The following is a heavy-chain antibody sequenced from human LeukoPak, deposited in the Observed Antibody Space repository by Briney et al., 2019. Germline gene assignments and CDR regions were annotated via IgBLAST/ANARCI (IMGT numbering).Heavy chain of an antibody. D-gene: IGHD3-22*01. Sequence: GSLRLSCAASGFTFSSYSIHWVRQAPGKGLEWVSSISGSSSYIYYADSVKGRFTISRDNAKNSLYLQMHSLRAEDTAVYYCARDANTYYDSSGYYGMDVWGQGTTVTVSS. CDR1: GFTFSSYS. V-gene: IGHV3-21*01. CDR3: ARDANTYYDSSGYYGMDV. J-gene: IGHJ6*02. CDR2: ISGSSSYI.